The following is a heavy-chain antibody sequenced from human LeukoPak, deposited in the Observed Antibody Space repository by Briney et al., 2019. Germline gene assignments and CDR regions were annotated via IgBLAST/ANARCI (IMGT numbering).Heavy chain of an antibody. CDR3: AREVDSGSLYMDY. D-gene: IGHD3-10*01. J-gene: IGHJ4*02. CDR2: IYSSGIT. CDR1: GGSISNYY. V-gene: IGHV4-4*07. Sequence: PSETLSLTCTVSGGSISNYYWAWIRQPAGKGLEWIGRIYSSGITNYNPSLKSRVTMSVDTSKNQVSLKLSSVTAADTAVYYCAREVDSGSLYMDYWGQGTLVSVSS.